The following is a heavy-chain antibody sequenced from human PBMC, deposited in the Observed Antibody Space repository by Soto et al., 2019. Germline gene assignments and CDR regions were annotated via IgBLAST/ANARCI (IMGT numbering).Heavy chain of an antibody. V-gene: IGHV4-34*01. J-gene: IGHJ5*02. Sequence: SETLSLTCAVYGGSFSGYYWSWIRQPPGKGLEWIGEINHSGSTNYNPSLKSRVTISVDTSKNQFSLKLSSVTAADTAVYYCARGTIDIAAAGTWFDPWGQGTLVTVSS. CDR3: ARGTIDIAAAGTWFDP. CDR2: INHSGST. CDR1: GGSFSGYY. D-gene: IGHD6-13*01.